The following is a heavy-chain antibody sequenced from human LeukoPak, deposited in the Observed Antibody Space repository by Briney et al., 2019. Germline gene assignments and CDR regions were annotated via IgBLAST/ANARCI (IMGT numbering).Heavy chain of an antibody. V-gene: IGHV1-46*01. CDR3: ARNGTFRNYFSRARCYNYYSYMDA. D-gene: IGHD2-2*02. J-gene: IGHJ6*03. CDR2: INPSGGCT. Sequence: ASVKVSCKASRGTFSSYAISWVRQAPGQGLEWMGIINPSGGCTSYAQKFHGRVTMTRDMSTSTVYMELSSLRSEDTAVYYCARNGTFRNYFSRARCYNYYSYMDAWGEGTT. CDR1: RGTFSSYA.